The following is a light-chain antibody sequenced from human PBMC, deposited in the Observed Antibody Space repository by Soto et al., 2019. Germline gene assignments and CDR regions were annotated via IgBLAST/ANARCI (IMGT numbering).Light chain of an antibody. CDR3: QQHGISPPSWT. CDR1: QSVTSNY. V-gene: IGKV3-20*01. Sequence: ETVLTQSPGILSLSPGERATLFCRASQSVTSNYLAWYQQQPGQAPRLLIYGASSRATGIPDRFSGSGSVTDFTLTISRLEPEDFAVYYCQQHGISPPSWTFGQGTKVEIK. CDR2: GAS. J-gene: IGKJ1*01.